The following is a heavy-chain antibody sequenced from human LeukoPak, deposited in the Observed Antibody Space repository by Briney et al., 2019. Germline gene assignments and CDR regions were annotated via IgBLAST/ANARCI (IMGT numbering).Heavy chain of an antibody. Sequence: HPGGSLRLSCAASGFTFSSYEMNWVRQAPGKGLEWVSYISSSGSTIYYADSVKGRFTISRDNAKNSLYLQMNSLRAEDTAVYYCARGGIWGDYYYYMDVWGKGTTVTISS. CDR2: ISSSGSTI. CDR1: GFTFSSYE. J-gene: IGHJ6*03. D-gene: IGHD3-16*01. V-gene: IGHV3-48*03. CDR3: ARGGIWGDYYYYMDV.